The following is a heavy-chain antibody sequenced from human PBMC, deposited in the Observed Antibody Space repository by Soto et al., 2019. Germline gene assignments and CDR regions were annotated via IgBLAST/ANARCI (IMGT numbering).Heavy chain of an antibody. CDR2: VHYSGST. CDR3: ARADSSGWSGATDYYYYGLDV. J-gene: IGHJ6*02. CDR1: GGSISNYY. V-gene: IGHV4-59*01. Sequence: PSETLSLTCSVSGGSISNYYWTWIRQAPGKGLEWIGFVHYSGSTRNNASLKGRVTTSIDTSNNQFSLKLSSVTAADTAVYYCARADSSGWSGATDYYYYGLDVWGQGTTVTVSS. D-gene: IGHD6-19*01.